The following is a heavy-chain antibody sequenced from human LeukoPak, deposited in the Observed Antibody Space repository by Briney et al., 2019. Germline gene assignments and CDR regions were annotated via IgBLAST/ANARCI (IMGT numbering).Heavy chain of an antibody. CDR2: IKQDGSEK. CDR3: ARGLRPKYCSGGSCFWFDP. J-gene: IGHJ5*02. V-gene: IGHV3-7*01. CDR1: GFTFSSYW. Sequence: GGSLRLSCAASGFTFSSYWMSWVRQAPGKGLEWVANIKQDGSEKYYVDSVKGRFTISRDNAKNSLYLQMNSLRAEDTAVYYCARGLRPKYCSGGSCFWFDPWGQGTLVTVSS. D-gene: IGHD2-15*01.